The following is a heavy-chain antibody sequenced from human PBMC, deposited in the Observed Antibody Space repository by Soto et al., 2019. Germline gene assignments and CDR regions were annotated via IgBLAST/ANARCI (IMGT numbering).Heavy chain of an antibody. J-gene: IGHJ5*02. Sequence: QVQLVESGGGLVKPGGSLRLSCAASGFTFSDYYMSWIRQTPGKGLEWVSYISSSSSYTKYADSVNGRFPISRDNAKNSLYLQLNSLRAEDTAVYYCARSQHLGHNWFDPWGQGTLVTVSS. CDR3: ARSQHLGHNWFDP. V-gene: IGHV3-11*05. CDR2: ISSSSSYT. D-gene: IGHD3-3*02. CDR1: GFTFSDYY.